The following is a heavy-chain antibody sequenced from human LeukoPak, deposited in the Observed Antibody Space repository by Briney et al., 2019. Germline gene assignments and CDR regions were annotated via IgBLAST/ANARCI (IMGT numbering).Heavy chain of an antibody. Sequence: SVKVSCKASGGTFSSYTISWVRQAPGQGLEWMGRIIPILGIANYAQKFQGRVTITADTSTSTDYMELSSLRSEDTDVYYCAGEYSRLPWAFDYWGQGTLVTVSS. V-gene: IGHV1-69*04. J-gene: IGHJ4*02. D-gene: IGHD6-13*01. CDR2: IIPILGIA. CDR1: GGTFSSYT. CDR3: AGEYSRLPWAFDY.